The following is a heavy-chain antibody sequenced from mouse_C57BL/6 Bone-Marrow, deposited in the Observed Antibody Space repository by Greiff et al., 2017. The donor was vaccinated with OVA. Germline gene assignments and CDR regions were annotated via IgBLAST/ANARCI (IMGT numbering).Heavy chain of an antibody. V-gene: IGHV1-81*01. Sequence: QVQLQQSGAELARPGASVKLSCKASGYTFTSYGISWVKQRTGQGLEWIGEIYPRSGNTYYNEKFKGKATLTADKSSSTAYMELRSLTSEDSAVYFCARSAYFAMDYWGQGPSVTVSS. CDR1: GYTFTSYG. CDR2: IYPRSGNT. CDR3: ARSAYFAMDY. J-gene: IGHJ4*01.